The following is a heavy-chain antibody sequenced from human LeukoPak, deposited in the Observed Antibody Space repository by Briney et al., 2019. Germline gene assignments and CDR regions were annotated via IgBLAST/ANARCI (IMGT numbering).Heavy chain of an antibody. Sequence: GGSLRLSCAASGFTFTNHWMHWVRQAPGKGLVWVSRIRPDGRETNHADSVKGRFTISRDNSKNTLYLQMNSLRAEDTAVYYCAKRGRYSGYDFSFDYWGQGTLVTVSS. CDR2: IRPDGRET. J-gene: IGHJ4*02. CDR1: GFTFTNHW. CDR3: AKRGRYSGYDFSFDY. D-gene: IGHD5-12*01. V-gene: IGHV3-74*01.